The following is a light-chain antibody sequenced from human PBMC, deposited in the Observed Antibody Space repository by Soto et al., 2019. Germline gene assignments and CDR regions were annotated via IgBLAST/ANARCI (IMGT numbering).Light chain of an antibody. CDR3: QQYNNWPRA. J-gene: IGKJ1*01. Sequence: IGMTQSPATLSVTPGERATLSCRASQSVSSNLAWYQQKPGQAPRLLIYGASTRATGIPARFSGSGSGTEFTLTISSLQSEDFAVYYCQQYNNWPRAFGQGSKV. CDR1: QSVSSN. V-gene: IGKV3-15*01. CDR2: GAS.